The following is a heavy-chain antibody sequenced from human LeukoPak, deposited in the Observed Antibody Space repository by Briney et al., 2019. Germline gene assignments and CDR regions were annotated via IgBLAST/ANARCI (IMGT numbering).Heavy chain of an antibody. CDR3: ARLGGKTTVVPPDFDC. V-gene: IGHV4-59*01. J-gene: IGHJ4*02. Sequence: KPSETLSLTCSVSGGSIRSDYWSWVRQPPGKGLEWIGYIHYSGITNYNASLKSRVTISVDMSKNQFSLKLNSVTAADTAVYYCARLGGKTTVVPPDFDCWGQGTLVIVSS. CDR1: GGSIRSDY. CDR2: IHYSGIT. D-gene: IGHD4-23*01.